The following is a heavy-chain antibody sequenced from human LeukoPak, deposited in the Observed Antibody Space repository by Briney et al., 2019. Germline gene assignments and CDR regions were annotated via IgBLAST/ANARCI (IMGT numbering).Heavy chain of an antibody. Sequence: SETLSLTCTVSGGSISSSSYYWGWIRQPPGKGLEWIGSIYYSGSTYYNPSLKSRVTISVDTSKNQFSLKLSSVTAADTAVYYCARVGGSSGYEVSYYFDYWGQGTLVTVSS. CDR1: GGSISSSSYY. J-gene: IGHJ4*02. CDR3: ARVGGSSGYEVSYYFDY. V-gene: IGHV4-39*07. D-gene: IGHD3-22*01. CDR2: IYYSGST.